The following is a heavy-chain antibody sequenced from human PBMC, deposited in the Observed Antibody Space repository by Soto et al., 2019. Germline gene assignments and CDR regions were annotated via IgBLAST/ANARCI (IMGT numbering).Heavy chain of an antibody. J-gene: IGHJ4*02. CDR3: ARDHEANPQAYYFDY. V-gene: IGHV3-21*01. CDR2: ISRTSSYI. D-gene: IGHD3-10*01. CDR1: GFTFSSHS. Sequence: EVQLVESGGGLVKPGGSVRLSCATSGFTFSSHSMNWVRQAPGKGLEWVSSISRTSSYIKYADSVKGRFTVYRDSAKNSLYLHMNSLRAEDTAVYYCARDHEANPQAYYFDYWGQGTLVTVSS.